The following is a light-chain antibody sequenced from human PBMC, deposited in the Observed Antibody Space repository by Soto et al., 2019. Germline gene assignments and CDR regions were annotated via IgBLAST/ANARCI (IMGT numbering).Light chain of an antibody. CDR3: QQYSGSPST. Sequence: EIVLTQSPDTLSLSPGDRATLSCRASQSVSSNYLVWYQQKPGQALRLLIYGASIRDTGIPDRFTGSGSGTDVALTITRLEPEDFAVYYCQQYSGSPSTFGQGTKLEIK. V-gene: IGKV3-20*01. CDR2: GAS. J-gene: IGKJ2*01. CDR1: QSVSSNY.